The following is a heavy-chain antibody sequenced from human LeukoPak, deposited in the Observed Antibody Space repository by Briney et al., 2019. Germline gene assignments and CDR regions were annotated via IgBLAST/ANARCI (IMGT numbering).Heavy chain of an antibody. J-gene: IGHJ4*02. D-gene: IGHD1-26*01. CDR1: GFTFSSYA. CDR2: ISGSGGST. V-gene: IGHV3-23*01. CDR3: AKSMWTIGVGATTG. Sequence: PGGSLRLSCAASGFTFSSYAMSWVRQAPGKGLEWVSAISGSGGSTYYADSVKGRFTISRDNSKDTLYLQMNSLRAEDTAVYYCAKSMWTIGVGATTGWGQGTLVTVSS.